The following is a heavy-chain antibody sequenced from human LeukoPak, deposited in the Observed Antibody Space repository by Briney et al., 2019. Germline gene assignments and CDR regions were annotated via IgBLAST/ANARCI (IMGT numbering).Heavy chain of an antibody. D-gene: IGHD2-2*01. CDR2: IYYSGST. V-gene: IGHV4-61*01. CDR1: GGSVSSGSYY. CDR3: ARLLGNQRTN. Sequence: SETLSLTCTVSGGSVSSGSYYWGWIRQPPGKGLEWIGYIYYSGSTNYNPSLKSRVTISVDTSKNQFSLKLSSVTAADTAVYYCARLLGNQRTNWGQGTLVTVSS. J-gene: IGHJ4*02.